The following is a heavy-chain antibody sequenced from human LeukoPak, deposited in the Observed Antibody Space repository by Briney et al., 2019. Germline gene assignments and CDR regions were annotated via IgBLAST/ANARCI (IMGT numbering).Heavy chain of an antibody. J-gene: IGHJ4*02. Sequence: ASVKVSCKASGYTFTGYYMHWVRQAPGQGLEWMGWINPNSGGTNYAQKFRGRVTMTRDTSISTAYMELSRLRSDDTAVYYCARGAAGTGKAVFDYWGQGTLVTVSS. CDR1: GYTFTGYY. CDR3: ARGAAGTGKAVFDY. V-gene: IGHV1-2*02. D-gene: IGHD6-13*01. CDR2: INPNSGGT.